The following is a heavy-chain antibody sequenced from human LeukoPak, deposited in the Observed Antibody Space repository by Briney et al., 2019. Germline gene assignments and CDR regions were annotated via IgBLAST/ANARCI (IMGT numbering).Heavy chain of an antibody. D-gene: IGHD1-1*01. CDR1: GYTFTSYG. J-gene: IGHJ6*02. Sequence: ASVTVSCKASGYTFTSYGISWVRQAPGQGLEWMGWISAYNGNTNYAQKLQGRVTTTTDTSTSTAYMELRSLRSDDTAVYYCARDTTPPYYYYYGMDVWGQGTTVTVSS. CDR2: ISAYNGNT. CDR3: ARDTTPPYYYYYGMDV. V-gene: IGHV1-18*01.